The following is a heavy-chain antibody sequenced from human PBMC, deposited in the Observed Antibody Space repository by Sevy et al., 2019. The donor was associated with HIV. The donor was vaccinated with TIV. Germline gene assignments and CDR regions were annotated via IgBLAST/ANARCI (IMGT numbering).Heavy chain of an antibody. CDR2: INRGGNT. Sequence: GGSLRLSCEASGFSVIKKDMNWVRQAPGKGLEWVSSINRGGNTFYTESVRGRFTIARDSSRNAMYLQMNSLRAEDTAVYYCARGDDYGSGDYDGDHYLMDVWGQGTTVTVSS. CDR1: GFSVIKKD. V-gene: IGHV3-53*01. J-gene: IGHJ6*02. D-gene: IGHD2-15*01. CDR3: ARGDDYGSGDYDGDHYLMDV.